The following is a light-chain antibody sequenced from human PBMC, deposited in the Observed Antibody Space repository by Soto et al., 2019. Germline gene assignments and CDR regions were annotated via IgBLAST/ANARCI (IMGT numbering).Light chain of an antibody. CDR1: QSVSSS. J-gene: IGKJ1*01. CDR2: GAS. V-gene: IGKV3-15*01. Sequence: EIVLTQSPATLSVSPGERATLSCRASQSVSSSLAWYQQKPGQAPRLLIYGASTRATGFPARFSGSGSGTEFTPTISSLRSEDFAVYYCQQYNNWWTFGQGTKVDIK. CDR3: QQYNNWWT.